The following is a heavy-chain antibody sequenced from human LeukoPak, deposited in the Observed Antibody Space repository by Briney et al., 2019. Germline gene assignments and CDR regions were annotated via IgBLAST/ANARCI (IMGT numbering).Heavy chain of an antibody. Sequence: PGGSLRLSSAASGFTFSTYAMSWVRQAPGKGLEWVSAISGSGGSTYYADSVKGRFTISRDISENTLYLQMNNLRGEDTAIYYCAKDAASGYSYGYINYWGQGTLVTVSS. CDR2: ISGSGGST. CDR1: GFTFSTYA. V-gene: IGHV3-23*01. D-gene: IGHD5-18*01. CDR3: AKDAASGYSYGYINY. J-gene: IGHJ4*02.